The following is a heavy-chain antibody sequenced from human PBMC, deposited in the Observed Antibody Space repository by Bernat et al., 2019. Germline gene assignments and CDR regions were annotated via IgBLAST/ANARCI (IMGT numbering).Heavy chain of an antibody. CDR1: GFPFTSYA. CDR2: ISDVGSNK. Sequence: QVKLVESGGGVVRPGGSRRLSCAAPGFPFTSYAMHWVRQPPGKGLEGVAVISDVGSNKNYADSVKGRFTISRDNSNTTLYLQMNSLRVKDTAVYYCARPYYYASRGYYDFGYWGQGTLVTVSS. V-gene: IGHV3-30-3*01. J-gene: IGHJ4*02. CDR3: ARPYYYASRGYYDFGY. D-gene: IGHD3-22*01.